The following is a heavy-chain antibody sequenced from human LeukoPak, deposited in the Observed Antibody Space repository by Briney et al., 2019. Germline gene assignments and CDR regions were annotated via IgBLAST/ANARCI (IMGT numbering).Heavy chain of an antibody. J-gene: IGHJ5*02. CDR1: GFIFSNSW. D-gene: IGHD3-16*01. V-gene: IGHV3-7*04. CDR2: IKQDGSEK. CDR3: ARALGKLAWFDP. Sequence: HPGGSLRLSCAASGFIFSNSWMNWVRQAPGKGLEWVANIKQDGSEKYYVDSVKGRFTISRDNAKNSLYLQMNSLRAEDTAVYFCARALGKLAWFDPWGQGTLVTVSS.